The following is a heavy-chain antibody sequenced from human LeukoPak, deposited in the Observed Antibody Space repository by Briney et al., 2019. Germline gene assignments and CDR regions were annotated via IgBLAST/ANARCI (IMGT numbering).Heavy chain of an antibody. J-gene: IGHJ4*02. Sequence: PSETLSLTCAVSGGSISSYYWSWIRQPPGKGLEWIGYIYYSGSTNYNPSLKSRVTISVDTSKNQFSLKLSSVTAADTAVYYCARHSRRSYFDHWGQGTLVTVSS. CDR1: GGSISSYY. CDR3: ARHSRRSYFDH. CDR2: IYYSGST. V-gene: IGHV4-59*08.